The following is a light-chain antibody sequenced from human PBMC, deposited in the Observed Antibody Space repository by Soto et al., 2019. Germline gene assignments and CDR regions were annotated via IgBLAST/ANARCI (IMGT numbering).Light chain of an antibody. CDR2: EVT. V-gene: IGLV2-8*01. Sequence: QSALTHPPSASGSPGQSVTIYCTGTSSDVGGYNYVSWYQQHPGKAPKLMIYEVTKRPSGVPDRFSGSKSGNTASLTVSGILAEDEADYYCSSHAGIINVVFGGGPKLTVL. J-gene: IGLJ3*02. CDR1: SSDVGGYNY. CDR3: SSHAGIINVV.